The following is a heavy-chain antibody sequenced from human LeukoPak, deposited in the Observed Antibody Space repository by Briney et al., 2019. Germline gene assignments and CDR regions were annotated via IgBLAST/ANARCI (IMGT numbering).Heavy chain of an antibody. D-gene: IGHD6-13*01. CDR1: GFTFSSYA. Sequence: GGSLRLSCAASGFTFSSYAMSWVRQAPEKGLEWVSAISGSGGSTYYADSVKGRFTISRDNSKNTLYLQMNSLRAEDTAVYYCAKSLDGSSSSPLDYWGQGTLVTVSS. CDR3: AKSLDGSSSSPLDY. J-gene: IGHJ4*02. CDR2: ISGSGGST. V-gene: IGHV3-23*01.